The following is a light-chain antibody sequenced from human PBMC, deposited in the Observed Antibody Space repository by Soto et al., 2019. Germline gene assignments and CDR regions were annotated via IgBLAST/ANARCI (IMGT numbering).Light chain of an antibody. CDR2: EAS. J-gene: IGKJ1*01. CDR3: LQKSEFPWT. CDR1: QAITNY. Sequence: DIQMTQSPSAMSASVGDRVTITCRASQAITNYLVWFQQKPGKVPQRLIYEASTLHTGVPSRFSGGGYGTQYTLTISSLQPEDFATYYCLQKSEFPWTFGQGTKVELK. V-gene: IGKV1-17*03.